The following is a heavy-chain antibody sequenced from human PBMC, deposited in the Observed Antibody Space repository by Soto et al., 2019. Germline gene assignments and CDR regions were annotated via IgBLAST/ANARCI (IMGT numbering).Heavy chain of an antibody. D-gene: IGHD3-22*01. J-gene: IGHJ5*02. CDR1: GYTFTSCG. V-gene: IGHV1-18*04. CDR2: ISAYNGNT. Sequence: ASMKVSCKPSGYTFTSCGISWVRQATGQGLEWMGWISAYNGNTNYAQKLQGRVTMTTDTSTSTAYMELRSLRSDDTAVYYCARDPDSSGYYDWFDPWGQGTLVNVSS. CDR3: ARDPDSSGYYDWFDP.